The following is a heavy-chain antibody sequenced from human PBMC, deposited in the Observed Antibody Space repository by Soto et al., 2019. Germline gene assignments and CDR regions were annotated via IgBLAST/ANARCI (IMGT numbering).Heavy chain of an antibody. D-gene: IGHD1-7*01. Sequence: GESLKISCEGSGYSFANYWIGWVRQVPGKALEWMGIINPADSDTRNNPSFQGQVTISADKSIRTAYLQWSSLKPSDTAMYYCERREPYWWNYMEALDIWGQGTMVTVSS. J-gene: IGHJ3*02. CDR2: INPADSDT. CDR3: ERREPYWWNYMEALDI. CDR1: GYSFANYW. V-gene: IGHV5-51*01.